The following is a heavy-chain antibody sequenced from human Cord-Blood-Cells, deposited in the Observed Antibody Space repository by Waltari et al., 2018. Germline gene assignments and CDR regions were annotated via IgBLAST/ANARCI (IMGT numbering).Heavy chain of an antibody. CDR1: GYTFTSYA. V-gene: IGHV1-3*01. J-gene: IGHJ4*02. Sequence: QVQLVQSGAEVKKPGASVKVSCKASGYTFTSYAMHWVRQACGQRLEWMGWINAGNGNTKYAQKFHGRVTITRDTSASTADMELSSLRSEDTAVYYCARFDNGSGSSPFDYWGQGTLVTVSS. CDR2: INAGNGNT. D-gene: IGHD3-10*01. CDR3: ARFDNGSGSSPFDY.